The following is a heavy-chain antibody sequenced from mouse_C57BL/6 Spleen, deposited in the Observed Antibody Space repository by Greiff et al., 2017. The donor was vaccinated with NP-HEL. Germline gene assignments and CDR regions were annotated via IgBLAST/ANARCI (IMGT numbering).Heavy chain of an antibody. CDR1: GYTFTDYN. Sequence: EVQLQQSGPELVKPGASVKMSCKASGYTFTDYNMHWVKQSHGKSLEWIGYINPNNGGTSYNQKFKGKATLTVNKSSSTAYMELRSLTSEDSAVYYCARFYYDYAYFDYGGQGTTLTVSS. CDR2: INPNNGGT. J-gene: IGHJ2*01. V-gene: IGHV1-22*01. CDR3: ARFYYDYAYFDY. D-gene: IGHD2-4*01.